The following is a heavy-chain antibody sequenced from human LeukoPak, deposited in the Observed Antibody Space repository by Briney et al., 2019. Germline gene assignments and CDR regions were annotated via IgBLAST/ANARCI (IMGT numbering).Heavy chain of an antibody. J-gene: IGHJ5*02. CDR2: ISSSSSYT. Sequence: PGGSLRLSCAASGFTFSDYYMSWIRQAPGKGLEWVSYISSSSSYTNYADSVKGRFTISRDNAKNSLYLQMNSLRAEDTAVYYCARDRGYDIPSSWFDPWGQGTLVTVSS. V-gene: IGHV3-11*05. CDR3: ARDRGYDIPSSWFDP. D-gene: IGHD3-9*01. CDR1: GFTFSDYY.